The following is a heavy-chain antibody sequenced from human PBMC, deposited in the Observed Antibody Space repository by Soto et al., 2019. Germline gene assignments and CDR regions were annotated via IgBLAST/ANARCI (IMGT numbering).Heavy chain of an antibody. CDR1: GYSFPRYG. J-gene: IGHJ4*02. D-gene: IGHD5-18*01. CDR3: ARDLLRGYSYCPDY. V-gene: IGHV1-18*01. Sequence: AAETVSCKASGYSFPRYGISWVGQAPGQGRGWMGWISAYNGNTNYAQTLQGRVTMTTDTSTSTAYMELRSVRSDDTTVYYCARDLLRGYSYCPDYWGQGTLVTVSS. CDR2: ISAYNGNT.